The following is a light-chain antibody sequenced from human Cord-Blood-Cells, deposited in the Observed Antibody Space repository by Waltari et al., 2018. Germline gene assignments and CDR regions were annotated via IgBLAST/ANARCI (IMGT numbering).Light chain of an antibody. CDR2: DVS. J-gene: IGLJ1*01. CDR1: SSAVGGYNY. Sequence: QSALTQPRSVSASPGQSVTISCTGTSSAVGGYNYVSCYQQHPGKAPKLMIYDVSKRPSGVPDRFSGSKSGNTASLTISGLQAEDEADYYCCSYAGSYVFGTGTKVTVL. V-gene: IGLV2-11*01. CDR3: CSYAGSYV.